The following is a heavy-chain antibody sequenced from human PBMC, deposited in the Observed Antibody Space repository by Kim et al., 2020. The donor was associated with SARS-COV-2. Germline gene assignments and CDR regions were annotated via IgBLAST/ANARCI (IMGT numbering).Heavy chain of an antibody. V-gene: IGHV1-18*04. CDR1: GYTFTSYG. CDR2: ISAYNGNT. D-gene: IGHD3-22*01. J-gene: IGHJ4*02. Sequence: ASVKVSCKASGYTFTSYGISWVRQAPGQGLEWMGWISAYNGNTNYAQKLQGRVTMTTDTSTSTAYMELRSLRSDDTAVYYCARDRDSSGEGYFDYWGQGTLVTVSS. CDR3: ARDRDSSGEGYFDY.